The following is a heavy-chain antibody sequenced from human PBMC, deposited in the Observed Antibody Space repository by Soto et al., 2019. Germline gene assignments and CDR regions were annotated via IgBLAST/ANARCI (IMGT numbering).Heavy chain of an antibody. CDR1: GFTFSSYG. Sequence: GGSLRLSCAASGFTFSSYGMSWVRQAPGKGLEWVSAISGSGGSTYYADSVKGRFTISRDNSKNTLYLQMNSLRAEDTAVYYCAKCSVYQDYFDYWGQGTLVTVSS. J-gene: IGHJ4*02. CDR3: AKCSVYQDYFDY. D-gene: IGHD6-13*01. V-gene: IGHV3-23*01. CDR2: ISGSGGST.